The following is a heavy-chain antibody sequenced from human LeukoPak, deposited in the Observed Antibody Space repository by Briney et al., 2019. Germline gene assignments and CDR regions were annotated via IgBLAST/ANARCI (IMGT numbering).Heavy chain of an antibody. D-gene: IGHD1-1*01. Sequence: GASVKVSCKTSGYSENFYGITWVRQVAGQGLEWMGWISAQHGQTEYAPNSQDRVTMTTDTYTNTAYMELRSLRSDDTAVYYCARERQLERLAFGKEGSAFDYWGQGTLVTVSS. CDR2: ISAQHGQT. J-gene: IGHJ4*02. CDR3: ARERQLERLAFGKEGSAFDY. CDR1: GYSENFYG. V-gene: IGHV1-18*01.